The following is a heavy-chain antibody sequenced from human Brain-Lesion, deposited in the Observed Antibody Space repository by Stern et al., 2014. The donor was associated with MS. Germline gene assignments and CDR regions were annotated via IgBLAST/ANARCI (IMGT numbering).Heavy chain of an antibody. V-gene: IGHV4-61*02. CDR3: ARGRVVPGFQYYATDV. CDR1: GGSISSGGYY. CDR2: IFNGGSP. Sequence: VQLVESGPGLVKPSQTLSLSCTVSGGSISSGGYYWSWIRQPAGKGLEWIGRIFNGGSPSYTPSLKSRVPISIDTSKNQFSLSLNSMTAADTAVYYCARGRVVPGFQYYATDVWGQGTTVIVSS. D-gene: IGHD2-2*01. J-gene: IGHJ6*02.